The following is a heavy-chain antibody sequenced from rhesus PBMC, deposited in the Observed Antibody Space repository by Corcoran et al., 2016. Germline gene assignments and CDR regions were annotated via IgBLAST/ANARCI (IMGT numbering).Heavy chain of an antibody. CDR2: IYGSLTST. D-gene: IGHD1-20*01. CDR3: ARDGYSWNNAFED. J-gene: IGHJ4*01. CDR1: GGSISDSYR. Sequence: QVQLQESGPGVVKPSETLSLTCAVSGGSISDSYRWSWIRQPPGKGLEWIGYIYGSLTSTNYNPALKSRVTISKDTSKNQFSLKLSSVTAADTAVYYCARDGYSWNNAFEDWGQGVLVTVSS. V-gene: IGHV4S10*01.